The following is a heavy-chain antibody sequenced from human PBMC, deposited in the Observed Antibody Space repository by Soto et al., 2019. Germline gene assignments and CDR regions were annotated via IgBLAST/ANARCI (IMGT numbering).Heavy chain of an antibody. D-gene: IGHD5-18*01. V-gene: IGHV1-2*02. CDR3: ARDDSGTAMVTGYGMDV. CDR1: GYTFTGYY. CDR2: INPNSGGT. J-gene: IGHJ6*02. Sequence: GASVKVSCKASGYTFTGYYMHWVRQAPGQGLEWMGWINPNSGGTNYAQKFQGRVTMTRDTSISTAYMELSRLRSDDTAVYYCARDDSGTAMVTGYGMDVWGQGTTVTVSS.